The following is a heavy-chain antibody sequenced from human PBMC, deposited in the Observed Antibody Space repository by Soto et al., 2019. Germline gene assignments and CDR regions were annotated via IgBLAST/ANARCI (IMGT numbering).Heavy chain of an antibody. Sequence: GGSLRLSCAASGFTFTTYGMHWVRQAPGKGLEWVAVILYDGSNKYYADSVKGRFTISRDNSKKTLYLQMTSLRAEDTARYYCASELIRVNTEYSYGNSTDAFDIWGEGTMVTVSS. CDR1: GFTFTTYG. D-gene: IGHD5-18*01. J-gene: IGHJ3*02. CDR2: ILYDGSNK. V-gene: IGHV3-33*01. CDR3: ASELIRVNTEYSYGNSTDAFDI.